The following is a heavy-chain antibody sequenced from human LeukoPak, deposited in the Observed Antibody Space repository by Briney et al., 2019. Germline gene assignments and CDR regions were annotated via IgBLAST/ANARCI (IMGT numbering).Heavy chain of an antibody. J-gene: IGHJ6*03. CDR1: GYTITSYD. D-gene: IGHD7-27*01. CDR3: ARVPTLGIYYYYHYMDV. CDR2: MNPNTGNT. V-gene: IGHV1-8*01. Sequence: PGASVKVSCKASGYTITSYDINWVRQATGQGLEWMGWMNPNTGNTGYAQKFQGRISFNTAYMELSSLRSDDTAVYYCARVPTLGIYYYYHYMDVWGKGTTVTVSS.